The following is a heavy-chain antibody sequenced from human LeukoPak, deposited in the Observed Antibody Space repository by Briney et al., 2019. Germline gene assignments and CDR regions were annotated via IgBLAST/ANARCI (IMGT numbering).Heavy chain of an antibody. Sequence: GGSLRLSCAASGFTFSSYGMHWVRQAPGKGLEWVAVISYDGSNKYYADSVKGRFTISRDNAKNSLYLQMNSLRAEDTAVYYCARDQGRYSGWYYYYYYMDVWGKGTTVTVSS. J-gene: IGHJ6*03. D-gene: IGHD6-19*01. CDR2: ISYDGSNK. CDR3: ARDQGRYSGWYYYYYYMDV. V-gene: IGHV3-30*03. CDR1: GFTFSSYG.